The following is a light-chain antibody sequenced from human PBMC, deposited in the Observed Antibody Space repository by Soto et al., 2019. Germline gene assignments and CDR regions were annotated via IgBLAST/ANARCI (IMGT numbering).Light chain of an antibody. V-gene: IGLV2-23*01. Sequence: QSVLTQPASVSGSPGQSITISCTGTSSDVGSYNLVSWYQHHPGKAPKLMIYEGSKRPSGVSDRFSGSKSGNTASLTISGLQAEDEADYYCCSCAGSSILYVFGTGTKVTVL. CDR2: EGS. J-gene: IGLJ1*01. CDR1: SSDVGSYNL. CDR3: CSCAGSSILYV.